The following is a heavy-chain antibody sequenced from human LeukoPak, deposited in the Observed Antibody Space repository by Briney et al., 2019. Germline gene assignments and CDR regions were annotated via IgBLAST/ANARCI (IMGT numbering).Heavy chain of an antibody. Sequence: GGSLRLSCAASGFTFSSYAMHWVRQAPGKGLEWVAVISYDGSNKYYADSVKGRFTISRDNSKNTLYLQMNSLRAEDTAVYYCAKDIWFGESAVDYWGQGTLVTVSS. J-gene: IGHJ4*02. V-gene: IGHV3-30-3*01. CDR3: AKDIWFGESAVDY. D-gene: IGHD3-10*01. CDR1: GFTFSSYA. CDR2: ISYDGSNK.